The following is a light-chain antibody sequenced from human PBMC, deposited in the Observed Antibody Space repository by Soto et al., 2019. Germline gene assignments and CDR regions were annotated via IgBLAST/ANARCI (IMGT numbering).Light chain of an antibody. Sequence: LTQSPGTLSLSPGERATLSCRASQTVCRGCLAWYQQRPGQAPRILIFGVSNRAAGIPDRFSGSGSGTEFTLTISRLEPEDFAVYYCQQYGTSPPLAFGGGTKVDIK. CDR3: QQYGTSPPLA. J-gene: IGKJ4*01. V-gene: IGKV3-20*01. CDR1: QTVCRGC. CDR2: GVS.